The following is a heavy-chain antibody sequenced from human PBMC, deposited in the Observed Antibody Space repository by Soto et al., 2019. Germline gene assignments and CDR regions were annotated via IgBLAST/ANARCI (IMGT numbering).Heavy chain of an antibody. D-gene: IGHD3-9*01. V-gene: IGHV4-31*03. Sequence: PSETLSLTCTVSGGSISSGGYYWSWIRQHPGKGLEWIGYIYYSGSTYYNPSLKSRVTLSVDTSKNQFSLKLSSVTAADTAVYYCARGPSYDIPPDYWGQGTLVTVSS. CDR2: IYYSGST. CDR3: ARGPSYDIPPDY. CDR1: GGSISSGGYY. J-gene: IGHJ4*02.